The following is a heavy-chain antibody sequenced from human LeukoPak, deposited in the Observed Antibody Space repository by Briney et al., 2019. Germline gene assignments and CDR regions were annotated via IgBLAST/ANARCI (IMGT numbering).Heavy chain of an antibody. CDR2: INHSGST. Sequence: SETLSLTCAVYGGSFSGYYWSWIRQPPGKGLEWIGEINHSGSTNYNPSLKSRVTISVDTSKNQFSLKLSSVTAADTAVYYCARGLRAARPSYYCYMDVWGKGTTVTVSS. V-gene: IGHV4-34*01. CDR3: ARGLRAARPSYYCYMDV. J-gene: IGHJ6*03. CDR1: GGSFSGYY. D-gene: IGHD6-6*01.